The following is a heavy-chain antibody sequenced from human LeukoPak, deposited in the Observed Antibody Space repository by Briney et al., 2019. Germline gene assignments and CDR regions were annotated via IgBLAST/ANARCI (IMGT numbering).Heavy chain of an antibody. J-gene: IGHJ4*02. V-gene: IGHV3-23*01. CDR3: ARDRFSLDY. Sequence: GGSLRLSCAASGFTFSSYAMTWVRQAPGKGLEWVSTISGNGGSTYYADSVKGRFTISRDNSKNTLYLQMNSLRVEDTAVYYCARDRFSLDYWGQGTLVTVSS. CDR2: ISGNGGST. D-gene: IGHD3-3*01. CDR1: GFTFSSYA.